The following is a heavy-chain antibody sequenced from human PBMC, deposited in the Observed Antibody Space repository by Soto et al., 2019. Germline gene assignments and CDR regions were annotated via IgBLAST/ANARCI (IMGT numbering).Heavy chain of an antibody. CDR2: VYYTGIT. D-gene: IGHD2-8*01. J-gene: IGHJ3*02. Sequence: QMHLQQSGPGLVKPSETLSLTCTVAGSSMSSSAYYWGWIRQPPGKGLERSGSVYYTGITDYQSFLESRVSISADPFKNQFSLRPTSLSAADTALYFCARQGRPGYCTSRNCYPTFHMWSRGTMVTVPS. V-gene: IGHV4-39*01. CDR3: ARQGRPGYCTSRNCYPTFHM. CDR1: GSSMSSSAYY.